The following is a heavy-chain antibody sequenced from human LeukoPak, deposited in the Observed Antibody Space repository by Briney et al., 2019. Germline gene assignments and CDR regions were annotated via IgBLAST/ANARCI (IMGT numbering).Heavy chain of an antibody. CDR3: AKRTIAFDY. J-gene: IGHJ4*02. CDR1: GFTFSTYA. CDR2: ISGDGNT. Sequence: GRSLRLSCAASGFTFSTYAMHWVRRAPGKGLEWVSAISGDGNTYYADSVKGRFTISRDISKNTLYLQMNSLRAEDTAVYYCAKRTIAFDYWGQGTLVTVSS. V-gene: IGHV3-23*01. D-gene: IGHD1/OR15-1a*01.